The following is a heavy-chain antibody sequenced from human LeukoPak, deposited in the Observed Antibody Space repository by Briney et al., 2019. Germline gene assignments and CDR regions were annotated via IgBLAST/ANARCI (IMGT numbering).Heavy chain of an antibody. V-gene: IGHV4-34*01. J-gene: IGHJ6*03. Sequence: SETLSLTCTVSGGSISSYYWSWIRQPPGKGLEWIGEINHSGSTNYNPSLKSRVTISVDTSKNQFSLKLSSVTAADTAVYYCARALWFGELFSRFAGRTGYYYYMDVWGKGTTVTVSS. D-gene: IGHD3-10*01. CDR2: INHSGST. CDR3: ARALWFGELFSRFAGRTGYYYYMDV. CDR1: GGSISSYY.